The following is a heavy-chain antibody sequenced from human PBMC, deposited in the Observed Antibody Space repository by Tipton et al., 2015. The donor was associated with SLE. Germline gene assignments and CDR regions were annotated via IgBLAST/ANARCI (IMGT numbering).Heavy chain of an antibody. CDR3: VRVIVPASRGAFDI. V-gene: IGHV4-39*07. CDR2: IHYSGIT. J-gene: IGHJ3*02. CDR1: GDSVTSSYY. D-gene: IGHD2-2*01. Sequence: TLSLTCAVSGDSVTSSYYWGWIRQPPGKRLEWIGTIHYSGITYYNPSLKSRVGVSVDTSKNQFSLRLSSVTAADTALYYCVRVIVPASRGAFDIWGQGTMVTVSS.